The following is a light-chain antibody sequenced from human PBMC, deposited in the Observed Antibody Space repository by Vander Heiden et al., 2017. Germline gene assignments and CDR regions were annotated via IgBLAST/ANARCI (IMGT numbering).Light chain of an antibody. Sequence: SYVLTQPPSVSVAPGQTARITCGGNNIGSKSVHWYQQKPGQAPGLVVYDDRDRPSGIPERFSGSNSGNTATLTISSVEDGDEADYYCQVWDSSSDLYVFATGTKVTVL. CDR3: QVWDSSSDLYV. CDR1: NIGSKS. J-gene: IGLJ1*01. CDR2: DDR. V-gene: IGLV3-21*02.